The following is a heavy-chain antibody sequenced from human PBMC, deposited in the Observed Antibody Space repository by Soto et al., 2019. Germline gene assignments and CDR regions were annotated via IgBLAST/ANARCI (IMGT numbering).Heavy chain of an antibody. J-gene: IGHJ4*02. CDR2: IIPIFGTA. D-gene: IGHD2-2*01. CDR1: GGTFSSYA. CDR3: ASSVRGEAYQPLLNFDY. V-gene: IGHV1-69*13. Sequence: SVKVSCKASGGTFSSYAISWVRQAPGQGLEWMGGIIPIFGTANYAQKFQGRVTITADESTSTAYMELSSLGSEDTAVYYCASSVRGEAYQPLLNFDYWGQGTLVTVS.